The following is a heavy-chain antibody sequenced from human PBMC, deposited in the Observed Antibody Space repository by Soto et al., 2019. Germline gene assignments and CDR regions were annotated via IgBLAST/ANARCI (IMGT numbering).Heavy chain of an antibody. V-gene: IGHV4-59*01. D-gene: IGHD3-10*01. CDR3: ARHKVGITMGDY. CDR1: GGSISSYY. CDR2: IYYSGST. Sequence: PSETLSLTCTVSGGSISSYYWSWIRQPPGKGLEWIGYIYYSGSTNYNPSLKSRVTISVDTSKNQFSLKLSSVTAADTAMYYCARHKVGITMGDYWGQGTLVTVSS. J-gene: IGHJ4*02.